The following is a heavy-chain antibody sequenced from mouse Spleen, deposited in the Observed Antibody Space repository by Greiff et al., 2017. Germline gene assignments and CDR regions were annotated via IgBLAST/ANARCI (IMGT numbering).Heavy chain of an antibody. Sequence: VKLLESGPELVKPGASVKLSCKASGYTFTSYDINWVKQRPGQGLEWIGWIYPRDGSTKYNEKFKGKATLTVDTSSSTAYMELHSLTSEDSAVYFCADWDDRFAYWGQGTLVTVSA. CDR3: ADWDDRFAY. CDR2: IYPRDGST. V-gene: IGHV1-85*01. CDR1: GYTFTSYD. J-gene: IGHJ3*01. D-gene: IGHD4-1*01.